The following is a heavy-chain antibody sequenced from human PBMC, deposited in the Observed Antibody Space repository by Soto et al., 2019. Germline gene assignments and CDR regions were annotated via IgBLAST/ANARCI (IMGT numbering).Heavy chain of an antibody. Sequence: QVQLVESGGGVVQPGRSLRLSCAASGFSFSYYAMHWVRQAPGKGLEWVAVIAYDASKKYYADSVKGRFTISRDNSKNTLYLQMNSLRDDDTAVYYCASPYCSGGSCYLTEYFQHWGQGTVVTVSS. CDR1: GFSFSYYA. CDR3: ASPYCSGGSCYLTEYFQH. D-gene: IGHD2-15*01. CDR2: IAYDASKK. J-gene: IGHJ1*01. V-gene: IGHV3-30*03.